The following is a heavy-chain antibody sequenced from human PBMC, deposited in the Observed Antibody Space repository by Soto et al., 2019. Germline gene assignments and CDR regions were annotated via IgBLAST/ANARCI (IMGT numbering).Heavy chain of an antibody. D-gene: IGHD2-2*01. V-gene: IGHV1-69*04. Sequence: QVQLVQSGAEVKKPGSSVKVSCQTSGGSFGIYPISWVRQAPGQGLEWVGRVIPILNVANYTQKLHGRLTLTADKSTTTADLELSSLTSENTPVSYCARESTSGLDYWGQGTLVTVSS. CDR2: VIPILNVA. J-gene: IGHJ4*01. CDR3: ARESTSGLDY. CDR1: GGSFGIYP.